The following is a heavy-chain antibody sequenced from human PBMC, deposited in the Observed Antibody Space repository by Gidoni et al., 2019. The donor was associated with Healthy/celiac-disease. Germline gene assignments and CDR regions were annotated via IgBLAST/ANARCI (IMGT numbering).Heavy chain of an antibody. J-gene: IGHJ2*01. CDR3: TRDFFSGSSWYVNWYFDL. CDR2: IRSKAYGGTT. Sequence: EVQLVESGGGLVRPGRSLRLSCTASGSTFGDYAMSWFRQAPGKGLEWVGFIRSKAYGGTTEYAASVKGRFTISRDDSKSIAYLQMNSLKTEDTAVYYCTRDFFSGSSWYVNWYFDLWGRGTLVTVSS. D-gene: IGHD6-13*01. CDR1: GSTFGDYA. V-gene: IGHV3-49*05.